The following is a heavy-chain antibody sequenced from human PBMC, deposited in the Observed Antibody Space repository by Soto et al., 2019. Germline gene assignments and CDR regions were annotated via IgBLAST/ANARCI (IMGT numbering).Heavy chain of an antibody. Sequence: SETLSLTCAVSGSSISGFYWSWVRQPPGRGLEWIGYVYYSGTHNYNPSLKSRLTISIDTSKNQFSLKLSSVTAADTAVYYCARVQMATLYFDSWGQGTLVTVSS. CDR2: VYYSGTH. CDR1: GSSISGFY. CDR3: ARVQMATLYFDS. J-gene: IGHJ4*02. V-gene: IGHV4-59*01. D-gene: IGHD5-12*01.